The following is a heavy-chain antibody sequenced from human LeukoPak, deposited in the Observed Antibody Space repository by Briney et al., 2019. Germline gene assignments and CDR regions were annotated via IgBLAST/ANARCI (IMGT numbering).Heavy chain of an antibody. J-gene: IGHJ4*02. V-gene: IGHV1-46*01. CDR1: GYTFTSYF. CDR2: INPSGGST. Sequence: ASVKVSCKASGYTFTSYFMHWVRQAPGQGLEWMGIINPSGGSTTYAQKFQGRVTMTRDMSTSTVYMELSSLRSEDTAVYYCGRDAGLSSAWGIIPGYYFDCWGQGTLVTVSS. CDR3: GRDAGLSSAWGIIPGYYFDC. D-gene: IGHD6-19*01.